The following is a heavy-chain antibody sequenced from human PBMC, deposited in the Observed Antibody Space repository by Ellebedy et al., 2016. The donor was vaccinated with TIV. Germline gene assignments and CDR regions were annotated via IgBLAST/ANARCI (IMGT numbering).Heavy chain of an antibody. D-gene: IGHD2-21*02. CDR1: GFTPTDYF. V-gene: IGHV3-21*01. CDR3: ARDLSRLVMTASSFDL. Sequence: PGGSLRLSCAASGFTPTDYFINWVRQAPGKGLEWVSSISSRSIYIYYADSVKGRFTISRDNAKNSLFLQMDSLRDGDTAVYYCARDLSRLVMTASSFDLWGQGTLVTVSS. J-gene: IGHJ4*02. CDR2: ISSRSIYI.